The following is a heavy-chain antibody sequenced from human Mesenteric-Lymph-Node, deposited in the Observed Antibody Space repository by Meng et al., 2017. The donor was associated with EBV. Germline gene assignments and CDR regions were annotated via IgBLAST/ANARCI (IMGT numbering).Heavy chain of an antibody. CDR3: ASQVGAKVY. J-gene: IGHJ4*02. D-gene: IGHD1-26*01. V-gene: IGHV5-51*01. CDR1: GYSFSKYW. CDR2: IHPDDSDT. Sequence: GHLAQSGAGGKQPGERLKISCQSSGYSFSKYWIGWVRQMPGKGLEWMGIIHPDDSDTRYSPSFQGQVTISADKSISTAYLQWNSLKASDIAMYYCASQVGAKVYWGQGTLVTVAS.